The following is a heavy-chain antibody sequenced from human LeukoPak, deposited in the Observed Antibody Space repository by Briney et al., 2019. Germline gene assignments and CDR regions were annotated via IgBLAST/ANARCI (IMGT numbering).Heavy chain of an antibody. CDR2: IYYSGST. D-gene: IGHD2-2*02. CDR3: ARDRVVVVPAAITQDDWYFDL. V-gene: IGHV4-31*03. CDR1: GGSISSGGYY. Sequence: SETLSLTCTVSGGSISSGGYYWSWIRQHPGKGLEWIGYIYYSGSTYYNPSLKSRVTISVDTSKNQLSLKLSSVTAADTAVYYCARDRVVVVPAAITQDDWYFDLWGRGTLVTVSS. J-gene: IGHJ2*01.